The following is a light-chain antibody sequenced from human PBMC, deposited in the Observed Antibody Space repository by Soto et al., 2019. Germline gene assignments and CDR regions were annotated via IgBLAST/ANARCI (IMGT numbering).Light chain of an antibody. J-gene: IGKJ3*01. Sequence: DIPMTQSPSSLSASVGDRVTITCRASQGITNSLAWFQQKPGKVPNLLIYAASTLQSGVSSRFSGSGAGTDFPLTMSSLQGEDVATYYCQKYNSAPFTFGPGTKVDIK. CDR1: QGITNS. V-gene: IGKV1-27*01. CDR3: QKYNSAPFT. CDR2: AAS.